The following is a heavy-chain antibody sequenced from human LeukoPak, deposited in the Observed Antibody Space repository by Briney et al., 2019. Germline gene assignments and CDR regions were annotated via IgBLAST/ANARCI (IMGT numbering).Heavy chain of an antibody. D-gene: IGHD5-24*01. V-gene: IGHV1-8*01. CDR1: GYTFTSYD. Sequence: ASVKVSCKASGYTFTSYDINWVRQATGQGLEWMGWMNPNSGNTGYAQKFQGRVTMTRNTSISTAYMELNSLRAEDTAVYYCARGVTMATITPLLCWGQGTLVTVSS. CDR2: MNPNSGNT. CDR3: ARGVTMATITPLLC. J-gene: IGHJ4*02.